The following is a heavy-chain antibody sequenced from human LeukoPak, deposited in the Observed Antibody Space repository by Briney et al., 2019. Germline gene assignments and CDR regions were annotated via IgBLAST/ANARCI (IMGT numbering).Heavy chain of an antibody. CDR1: GFTFSAYE. CDR2: ISGSGDTI. V-gene: IGHV3-48*03. J-gene: IGHJ4*02. D-gene: IGHD3-16*01. Sequence: GGSLRLSCAASGFTFSAYEMNWVRQAPGKGLEWLSYISGSGDTIYYAESVKGRFTISRDNAKNSLYLQMSSLRAEDTAVYYCVSAYGGLLDYWGQGALVTVSS. CDR3: VSAYGGLLDY.